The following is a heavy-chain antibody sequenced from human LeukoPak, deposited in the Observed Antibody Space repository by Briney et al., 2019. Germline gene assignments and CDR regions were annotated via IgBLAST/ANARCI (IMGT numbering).Heavy chain of an antibody. J-gene: IGHJ4*02. D-gene: IGHD2-21*01. CDR3: AKAPVTSCGGAFCYPFDY. V-gene: IGHV3-23*01. CDR1: GFSFSSYA. Sequence: GGSLRLSCATSGFSFSSYAMSWVRQAPGKGLEWVSAMSSSDDGRYYAASVRGRFTISRDTSRSTLYLQMNSPRAEDAAVYYCAKAPVTSCGGAFCYPFDYWGQGTLVTVSS. CDR2: MSSSDDGR.